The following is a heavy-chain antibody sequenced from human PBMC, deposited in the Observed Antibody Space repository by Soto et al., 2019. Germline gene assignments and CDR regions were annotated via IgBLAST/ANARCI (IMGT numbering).Heavy chain of an antibody. V-gene: IGHV3-74*01. CDR2: INPDGCRT. CDR3: ARVKLGSYDWFDP. D-gene: IGHD3-16*01. Sequence: EVQLVESGGGLVPPGGSLRLSCAASGFIFSSYWMHWVRQAPGKGLAWVSRINPDGCRTTYADSVTGRFTISRDNAKNTVFLQMNSLRAEDTAVYYCARVKLGSYDWFDPWGQGILVTVSS. CDR1: GFIFSSYW. J-gene: IGHJ5*02.